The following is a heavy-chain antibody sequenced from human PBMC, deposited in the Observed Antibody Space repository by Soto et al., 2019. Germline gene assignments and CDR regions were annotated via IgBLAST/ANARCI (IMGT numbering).Heavy chain of an antibody. D-gene: IGHD1-26*01. CDR3: AKARTDQSGTYFPFDY. CDR1: GFTFSSYG. J-gene: IGHJ4*02. CDR2: INNSGSRT. V-gene: IGHV3-23*01. Sequence: EVQLLESGGGFVQPGGSLRLSCAASGFTFSSYGMSWVRQAPGKVLEWVSSINNSGSRTYHADSVKGRFTISRDNSKNTLYLQMNSLRAEDTAVYYCAKARTDQSGTYFPFDYWGQGTLVTVSS.